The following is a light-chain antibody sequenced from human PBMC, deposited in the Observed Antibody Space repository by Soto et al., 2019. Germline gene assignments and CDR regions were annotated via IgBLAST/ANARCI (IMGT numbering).Light chain of an antibody. CDR1: QSISNW. CDR2: DVS. V-gene: IGKV1-5*01. J-gene: IGKJ1*01. CDR3: QQYNSYPWT. Sequence: DIQMTQSPSTLSASVEDRVTITCRASQSISNWLAWYQQKPGKAPKLLIYDVSRLESGVPSRFSGSGSGTEFTLTISSLQPDDFATYYCQQYNSYPWTFGQGTKVEIK.